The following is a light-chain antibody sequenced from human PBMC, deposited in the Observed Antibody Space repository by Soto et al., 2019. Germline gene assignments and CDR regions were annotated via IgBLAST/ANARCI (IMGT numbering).Light chain of an antibody. CDR3: QQRSSYPLT. CDR1: QSVSTY. J-gene: IGKJ4*01. Sequence: EIVLTQSPATLSLSPGERATLSCRASQSVSTYLAWYQQKPGQAPRLLIYETSNRASGIPARFSGSGSGTDFTRTISSLEPEDFALYYCQQRSSYPLTFGGGTKVEIK. V-gene: IGKV3-11*01. CDR2: ETS.